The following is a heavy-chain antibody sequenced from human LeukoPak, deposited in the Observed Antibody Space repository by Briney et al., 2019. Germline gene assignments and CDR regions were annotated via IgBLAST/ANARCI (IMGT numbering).Heavy chain of an antibody. D-gene: IGHD1-7*01. J-gene: IGHJ3*02. CDR2: IYNSGST. V-gene: IGHV4-4*09. CDR1: GGSISSYY. CDR3: AAITGTKSGALDI. Sequence: SETLSLTCTVSGGSISSYYWSWIRQPPGKGLEWIGYIYNSGSTSYSPSLKSRVTISVDTSKNQFSLKLRSVTAADTAVYYCAAITGTKSGALDIWGRGTMVTVSS.